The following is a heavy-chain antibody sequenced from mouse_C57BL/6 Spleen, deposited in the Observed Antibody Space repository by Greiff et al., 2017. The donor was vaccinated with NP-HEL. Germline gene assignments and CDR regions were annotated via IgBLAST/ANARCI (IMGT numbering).Heavy chain of an antibody. Sequence: EVQLQQSGPELVKPGASVKISCKASGYTFTDYYMNWVKQSHGKSLEWIGDINPNNGGTSYNQKFKGKATLTVDKSSSTAYMELCSLTSEDSAVYYCAIPYGSSPWFAYWGQGTLVTVSA. CDR2: INPNNGGT. CDR3: AIPYGSSPWFAY. J-gene: IGHJ3*01. D-gene: IGHD1-1*01. V-gene: IGHV1-26*01. CDR1: GYTFTDYY.